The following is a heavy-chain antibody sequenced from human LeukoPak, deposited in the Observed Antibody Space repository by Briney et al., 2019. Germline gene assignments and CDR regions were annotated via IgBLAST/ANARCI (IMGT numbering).Heavy chain of an antibody. CDR2: INHSGST. V-gene: IGHV4-34*01. CDR1: GGSFSGYY. CDR3: ARGFRGPNFDY. Sequence: SETLSLTCAVYGGSFSGYYWSWIRQPPGKGLEWIGEINHSGSTNYNPSLKSRVTISVDTSKNQFSLKLSSVTAADTAVYYCARGFRGPNFDYWGQGTLVTVSS. J-gene: IGHJ4*02. D-gene: IGHD3-10*01.